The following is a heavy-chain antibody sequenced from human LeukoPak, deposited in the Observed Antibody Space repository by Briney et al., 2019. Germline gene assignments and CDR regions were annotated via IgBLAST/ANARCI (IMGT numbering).Heavy chain of an antibody. D-gene: IGHD1-20*01. CDR1: GDSMSSSY. CDR2: ISAGGST. J-gene: IGHJ4*02. Sequence: SETLSLTCTVSGDSMSSSYWNWIRQPPGKGLEWIGYISAGGSTNYNPSLKSRIIISVGMSKTQFSLKLTSVTAADTAIYYCARLIPGTTGHRINYFDYWGRGTLVTVSS. V-gene: IGHV4-4*09. CDR3: ARLIPGTTGHRINYFDY.